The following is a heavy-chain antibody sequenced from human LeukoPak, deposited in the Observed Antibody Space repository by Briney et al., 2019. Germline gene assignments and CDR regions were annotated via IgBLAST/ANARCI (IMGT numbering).Heavy chain of an antibody. V-gene: IGHV3-23*01. D-gene: IGHD2-21*02. CDR2: ISGRGGST. Sequence: GGSLRLSCAASGFTFGSYAMNWVRQIPGKGLEWVSGISGRGGSTNYADSVRGRFTISRDNSKNTVSLQMNSLTAEDTAVYFCAKGSIVVMTTMYFDHWGLGALVTVSS. CDR3: AKGSIVVMTTMYFDH. CDR1: GFTFGSYA. J-gene: IGHJ4*02.